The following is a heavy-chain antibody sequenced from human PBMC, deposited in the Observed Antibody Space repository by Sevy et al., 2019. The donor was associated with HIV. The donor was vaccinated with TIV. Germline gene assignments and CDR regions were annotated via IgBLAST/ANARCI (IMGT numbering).Heavy chain of an antibody. D-gene: IGHD2-2*01. CDR2: INQGGSQE. Sequence: GGSLRLSCAASGLTFSSYWMTWVRQAPGKGLEWVANINQGGSQEYYVDSVKGRFTISKDNAKNSLYLQINSLRAEDTAVYYCATILPAGVPAEYFQHWGQGTLVTVSS. J-gene: IGHJ1*01. V-gene: IGHV3-7*01. CDR1: GLTFSSYW. CDR3: ATILPAGVPAEYFQH.